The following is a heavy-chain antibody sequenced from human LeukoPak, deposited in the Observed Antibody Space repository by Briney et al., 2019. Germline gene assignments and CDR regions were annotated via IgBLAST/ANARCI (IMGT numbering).Heavy chain of an antibody. V-gene: IGHV3-23*01. CDR2: ISASGGST. D-gene: IGHD2-15*01. Sequence: PGGSLRLSCAASGFTFSSYAMSWVRQAPGKGLEWVSAISASGGSTHYADSVKGRFTISRDNSKNTLYLQMNSLRAEDTAVYYCASTPSYCSGGSCYSEYYFDYWGQGTLVTVSS. CDR3: ASTPSYCSGGSCYSEYYFDY. CDR1: GFTFSSYA. J-gene: IGHJ4*02.